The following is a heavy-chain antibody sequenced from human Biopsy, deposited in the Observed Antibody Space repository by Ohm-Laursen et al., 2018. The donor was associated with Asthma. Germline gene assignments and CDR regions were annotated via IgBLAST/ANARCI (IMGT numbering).Heavy chain of an antibody. V-gene: IGHV1-3*04. CDR3: ARTYYDFLTGQVKDVFGV. Sequence: ASVKVSCKVSGYNFISFAIHWVRQAHGQRLEWMGWVNTGNGDTKYSQKFQGRVTITRDTSASTAYMELRSLRSEDTATYYCARTYYDFLTGQVKDVFGVWGQGTMVAVSS. CDR2: VNTGNGDT. CDR1: GYNFISFA. J-gene: IGHJ3*01. D-gene: IGHD3-9*01.